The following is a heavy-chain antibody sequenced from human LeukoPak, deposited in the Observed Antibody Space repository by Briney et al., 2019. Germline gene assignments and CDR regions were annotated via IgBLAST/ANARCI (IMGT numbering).Heavy chain of an antibody. CDR1: GYTFTSYG. Sequence: ASVKVSCKSFGYTFTSYGISWVRQAPGQGLEWMGWISPNNGNTSYAQKFQGRVTMTTDTSTSTAYMELRSLRSDDTALYYCARDLSDYTSNWYVDYWGQGTLVTVSS. J-gene: IGHJ4*02. D-gene: IGHD6-13*01. V-gene: IGHV1-18*01. CDR2: ISPNNGNT. CDR3: ARDLSDYTSNWYVDY.